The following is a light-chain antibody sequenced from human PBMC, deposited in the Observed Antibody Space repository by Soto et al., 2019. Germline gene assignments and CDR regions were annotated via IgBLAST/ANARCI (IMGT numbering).Light chain of an antibody. Sequence: QTVVTQEPSLTVSPGGTVTLTCASSTGTVTSGHYPNWLQQKPGQAPMALIYSTDTRHSWTPARFSGSLLGGKAALTLSGVQPEDEADYYCLLYYGGAVVFGGGTKVTVL. J-gene: IGLJ2*01. CDR3: LLYYGGAVV. CDR1: TGTVTSGHY. CDR2: STD. V-gene: IGLV7-43*01.